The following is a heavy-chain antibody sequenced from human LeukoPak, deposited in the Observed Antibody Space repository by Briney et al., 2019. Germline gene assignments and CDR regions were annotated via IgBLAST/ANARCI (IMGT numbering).Heavy chain of an antibody. J-gene: IGHJ3*02. D-gene: IGHD3-22*01. CDR2: ISAYNGNT. CDR3: ARSYYYDSSGYSYKAFDI. V-gene: IGHV1-18*01. Sequence: ASVKVSSKASGYTFTSYGVSWVRQAPGQGLEWMGWISAYNGNTNYAQKLQGRVTMTTDTSTSTAYMELRSLRSDDTAVYYCARSYYYDSSGYSYKAFDIWGQGTMVTVSS. CDR1: GYTFTSYG.